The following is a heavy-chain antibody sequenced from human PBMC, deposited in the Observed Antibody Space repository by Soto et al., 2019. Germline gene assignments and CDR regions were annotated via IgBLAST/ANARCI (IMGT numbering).Heavy chain of an antibody. V-gene: IGHV3-74*01. CDR1: GVTCSTYW. D-gene: IGHD6-19*01. J-gene: IGHJ4*02. Sequence: VSMRLSCAASGVTCSTYWMYWVSQAPGKGLVWVSRTNSDGSDTSYADSVKGRFTISRDNAKNTLYLQMNSLRAEDTAVYYCARDRGWSLFDYWGQGTLVTVSS. CDR3: ARDRGWSLFDY. CDR2: TNSDGSDT.